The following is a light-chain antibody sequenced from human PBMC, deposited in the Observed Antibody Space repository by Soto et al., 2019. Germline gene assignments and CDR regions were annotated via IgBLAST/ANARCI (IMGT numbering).Light chain of an antibody. V-gene: IGKV1-5*01. Sequence: DIQMTQSPSTLSASVGDRVTIACRASQSVNTRLAWYQKKPGKAPKLLIYDASNLQSGVPSRFSGSGSGTEFTLSISSLQPDDFATYYCQEYNSGWRFGQGTKVEIK. CDR3: QEYNSGWR. CDR1: QSVNTR. CDR2: DAS. J-gene: IGKJ1*01.